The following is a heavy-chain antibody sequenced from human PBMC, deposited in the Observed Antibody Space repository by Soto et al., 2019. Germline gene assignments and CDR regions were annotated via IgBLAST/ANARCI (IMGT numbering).Heavy chain of an antibody. V-gene: IGHV4-31*03. CDR1: GGSISSGGYY. CDR3: ARVVRIFGVDPLYGMDV. J-gene: IGHJ6*02. Sequence: QVQLQESGPGLVKPSQTLSLTCTVSGGSISSGGYYWSWIRQHPGKGLEWIGYIYYSGSTYYNPSLKSRVTISVDKSKNQFSLKLSSVTAADTAVYYCARVVRIFGVDPLYGMDVWGQGTTVTVSS. CDR2: IYYSGST. D-gene: IGHD3-3*01.